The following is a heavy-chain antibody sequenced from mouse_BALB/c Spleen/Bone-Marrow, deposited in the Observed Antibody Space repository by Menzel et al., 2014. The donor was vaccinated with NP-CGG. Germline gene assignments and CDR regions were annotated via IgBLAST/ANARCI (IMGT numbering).Heavy chain of an antibody. V-gene: IGHV1-63*02. CDR2: IYPGDNYT. Sequence: QVQLQQSGAELVRPGTSVKMSCKASGYTFTNYWIGWVKQRPGHGLEWIGGIYPGDNYTNYNEKFKGKATLTADTSSSTAYMQLSSLTSEDSAIYYCTRGGYDYTWFAYWGQGTLVTVSA. CDR3: TRGGYDYTWFAY. D-gene: IGHD2-4*01. J-gene: IGHJ3*01. CDR1: GYTFTNYW.